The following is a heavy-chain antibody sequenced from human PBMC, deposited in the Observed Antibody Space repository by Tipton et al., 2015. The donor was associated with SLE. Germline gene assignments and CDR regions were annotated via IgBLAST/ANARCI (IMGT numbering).Heavy chain of an antibody. CDR1: GGSISSYY. Sequence: TLSLTCTVSGGSISSYYWSWIRQPPGKGLEWIAYIHSSGRTNYNPSLKSRLTISLDTSKNQFSLNLTSVTAADTAVFYCARSPNKDCTGGACFHGLDVWGQGTTVTVSS. V-gene: IGHV4-59*01. J-gene: IGHJ6*02. D-gene: IGHD2-8*02. CDR3: ARSPNKDCTGGACFHGLDV. CDR2: IHSSGRT.